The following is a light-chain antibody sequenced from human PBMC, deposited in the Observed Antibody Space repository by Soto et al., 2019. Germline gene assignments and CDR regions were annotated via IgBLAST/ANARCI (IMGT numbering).Light chain of an antibody. CDR1: QSVSSN. CDR3: QQYHDWPPWT. CDR2: GAS. V-gene: IGKV3-15*01. Sequence: ETVMTQSPATLSVSPGERATLSRRASQSVSSNLAWYQQKPGQAPRLLIYGASTRATGIPTRFSGRGSGTEFTLTISRLQSDDFALYYCQQYHDWPPWTFGQGTKVEVK. J-gene: IGKJ1*01.